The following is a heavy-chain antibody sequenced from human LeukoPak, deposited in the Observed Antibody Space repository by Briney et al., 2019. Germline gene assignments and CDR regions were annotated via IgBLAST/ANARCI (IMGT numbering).Heavy chain of an antibody. CDR1: GYTFTSYG. CDR2: INTNTGNP. V-gene: IGHV7-4-1*02. CDR3: ATDLKKGDSGCFDY. J-gene: IGHJ4*02. Sequence: ASVKVSCKASGYTFTSYGISWVRQAPGQGLEWMGWINTNTGNPTYAQGFTGRFVFSLDTSVSTAYLHISSLEAEDTAIYYCATDLKKGDSGCFDYWGQGTLVTVSS. D-gene: IGHD6-19*01.